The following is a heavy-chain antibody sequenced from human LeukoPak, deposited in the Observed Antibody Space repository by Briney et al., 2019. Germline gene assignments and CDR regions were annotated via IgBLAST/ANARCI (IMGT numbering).Heavy chain of an antibody. V-gene: IGHV1-2*02. Sequence: ASVKVSCKASGYTFSGYYMHWVRQAPGQGLEWMGWINPNSGGTNYAQKFQGRVTMTRDTSISTAYMELSRMRSDDTAVYYCARGYPLSTTAAGTYFQHWGQGTLVTVSS. D-gene: IGHD6-13*01. CDR3: ARGYPLSTTAAGTYFQH. CDR2: INPNSGGT. J-gene: IGHJ1*01. CDR1: GYTFSGYY.